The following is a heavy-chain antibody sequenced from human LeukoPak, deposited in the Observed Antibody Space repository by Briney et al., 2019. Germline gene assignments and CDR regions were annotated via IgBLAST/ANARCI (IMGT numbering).Heavy chain of an antibody. J-gene: IGHJ6*02. V-gene: IGHV3-48*04. CDR3: ARDHAACADV. Sequence: GGSLRLSCAASGFTFSSYAMSWVRQAPGKGLEWVSYISSSGSTIYYADSVKGRFTISRDNAKNSLYLQMNSLRAEDTAVYYCARDHAACADVWGQGTTVTVSS. CDR1: GFTFSSYA. CDR2: ISSSGSTI.